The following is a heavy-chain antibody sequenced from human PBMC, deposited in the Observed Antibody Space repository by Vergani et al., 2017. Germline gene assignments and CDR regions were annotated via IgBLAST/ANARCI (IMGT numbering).Heavy chain of an antibody. D-gene: IGHD1-26*01. J-gene: IGHJ4*02. V-gene: IGHV3-11*06. Sequence: QVQLVESGGGLDKPGGSLSLSCAASGFTFSDYYMSWIRQAPGKGLEWVSYISSSSSYTNYADSVKGRFTISRDNAKNTRYLQMNSLRAEDAAVYYCARGRNSGSFDNWGQGTLVTVSS. CDR2: ISSSSSYT. CDR3: ARGRNSGSFDN. CDR1: GFTFSDYY.